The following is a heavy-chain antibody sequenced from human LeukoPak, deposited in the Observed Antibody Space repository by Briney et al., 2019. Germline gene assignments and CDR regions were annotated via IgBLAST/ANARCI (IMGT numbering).Heavy chain of an antibody. J-gene: IGHJ4*02. D-gene: IGHD6-13*01. Sequence: ASVKVSCKASGYTFTGYYMHWVRQAPGQGLEWMGWINPNSGGTNYAQKFQGRVTMTRDTSISTAYMELSRLRSDDTAVYYCARDLGAAAGLAYFDYWGQGTLVTVSS. V-gene: IGHV1-2*02. CDR1: GYTFTGYY. CDR2: INPNSGGT. CDR3: ARDLGAAAGLAYFDY.